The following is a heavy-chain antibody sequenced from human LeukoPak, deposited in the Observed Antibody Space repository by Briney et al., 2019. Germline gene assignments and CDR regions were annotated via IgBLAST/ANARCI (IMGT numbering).Heavy chain of an antibody. Sequence: GGSLRLSCAASGFTFRSYVMSWVRQVPGKGLEWVSAITGDGGGTNHADSVKGRFTISRDNSKNTLYLQMNSLRAGDTAVYYCAKETSSGNFVTLDCWGQGTLVTVSS. D-gene: IGHD1-26*01. CDR3: AKETSSGNFVTLDC. CDR2: ITGDGGGT. CDR1: GFTFRSYV. J-gene: IGHJ4*02. V-gene: IGHV3-23*01.